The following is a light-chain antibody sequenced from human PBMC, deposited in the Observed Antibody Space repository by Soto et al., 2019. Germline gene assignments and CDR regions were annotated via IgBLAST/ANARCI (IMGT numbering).Light chain of an antibody. CDR1: QSVSRSY. CDR3: QQYDSSPIT. V-gene: IGKV3-20*01. J-gene: IGKJ5*01. CDR2: GAS. Sequence: EIVLTQSPGTLSLSPGERATLSCRASQSVSRSYLAWYQQKPGQAPRLLIYGASSRATGIPDRFSGSGSGTDFTLTISRLEPEDSAVYYCQQYDSSPITFGQGTRLEIK.